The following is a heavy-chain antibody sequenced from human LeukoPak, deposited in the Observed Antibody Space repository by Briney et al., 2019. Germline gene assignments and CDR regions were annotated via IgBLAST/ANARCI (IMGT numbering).Heavy chain of an antibody. CDR3: AIMHGYYDGSGYWVQ. CDR1: GFTFGGYG. CDR2: ITPNADRT. J-gene: IGHJ1*01. V-gene: IGHV3-23*01. Sequence: PGGSLRLSCAASGFTFGGYGMSWFRQAPGMGLEWVSFITPNADRTSYADSVEGRFTISRDNPRNTLYMQMNSLRDEDTALYYCAIMHGYYDGSGYWVQWGQGTLVTVSS. D-gene: IGHD3-22*01.